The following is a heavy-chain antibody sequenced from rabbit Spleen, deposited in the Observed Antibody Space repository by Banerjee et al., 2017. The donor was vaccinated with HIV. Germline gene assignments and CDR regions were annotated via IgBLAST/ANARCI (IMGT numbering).Heavy chain of an antibody. V-gene: IGHV1S47*01. CDR1: GFDFSNYG. CDR2: IEPIFGNT. CDR3: ARDYYSRGWGASYFSL. Sequence: QEQLVESGGGLVQPEGSLKLSCKASGFDFSNYGVSWVRQAPGKGLEWIGYIEPIFGNTYYANWVNGRFTISSHNAQNTLYLQLNSLTAADTATYFCARDYYSRGWGASYFSLWGQGTLVTVS. D-gene: IGHD4-1*01. J-gene: IGHJ4*01.